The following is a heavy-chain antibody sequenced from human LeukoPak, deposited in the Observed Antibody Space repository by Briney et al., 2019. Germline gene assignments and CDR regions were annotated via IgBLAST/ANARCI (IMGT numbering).Heavy chain of an antibody. V-gene: IGHV4-59*01. CDR1: GGSISSYY. J-gene: IGHJ4*02. Sequence: SETLSLTCTVSGGSISSYYWNWIRQPPGKGLEWIGYIYYSGSTNYNPSLKSRVTISVDTSKNQFSLKLSSVTAADTAVYYCARAFGYSGYDALFNYWGQGTLVTVSS. CDR2: IYYSGST. D-gene: IGHD5-12*01. CDR3: ARAFGYSGYDALFNY.